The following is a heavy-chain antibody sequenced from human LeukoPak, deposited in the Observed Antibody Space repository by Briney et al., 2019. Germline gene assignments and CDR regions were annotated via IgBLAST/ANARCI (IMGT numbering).Heavy chain of an antibody. J-gene: IGHJ3*02. V-gene: IGHV3-30-3*01. CDR2: ISFDGGNK. D-gene: IGHD1-7*01. Sequence: VRSLRLSCAASGFALSIYTMHWVPEAPRKGLEWVAVISFDGGNKYYAPPVRGRFTIPRNNSKNTLYLQINRLRAEDTPGDYFARGRPTTPSSEPFDMWGQGTRDSVPS. CDR3: ARGRPTTPSSEPFDM. CDR1: GFALSIYT.